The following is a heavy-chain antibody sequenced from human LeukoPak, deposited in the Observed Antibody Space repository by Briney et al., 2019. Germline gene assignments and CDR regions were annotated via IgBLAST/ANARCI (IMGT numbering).Heavy chain of an antibody. CDR2: IYPGDSET. J-gene: IGHJ1*01. CDR1: GYDFSNNW. V-gene: IGHV5-51*02. Sequence: GESLKISCEGSGYDFSNNWTGWVRQMPGKGVEWVAIIYPGDSETRYTPSFEGQVTISADKSINTAYLQWSSLKASDSAMYYCASEDEYFQHWGQGTLVTVSS. CDR3: ASEDEYFQH.